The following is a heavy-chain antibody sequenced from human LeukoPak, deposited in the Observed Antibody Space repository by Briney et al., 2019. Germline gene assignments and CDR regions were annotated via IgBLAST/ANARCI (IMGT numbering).Heavy chain of an antibody. CDR3: AHVGYDSIPDY. D-gene: IGHD5-12*01. V-gene: IGHV3-23*01. Sequence: GGSLRLSCAASGLTFSSYAMSWVRQAPGKELEWVSAISGSGGSTYYADSVKGRFTISRDNSKNTLYPQMNSLRAEDTAVYYCAHVGYDSIPDYWGQGTLVTVSS. CDR1: GLTFSSYA. CDR2: ISGSGGST. J-gene: IGHJ4*02.